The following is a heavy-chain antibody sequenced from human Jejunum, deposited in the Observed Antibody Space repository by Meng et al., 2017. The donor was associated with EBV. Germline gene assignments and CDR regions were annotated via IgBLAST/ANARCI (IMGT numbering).Heavy chain of an antibody. V-gene: IGHV4-34*01. CDR2: INHGGGA. CDR3: ARLGGYASGTYYPIDP. D-gene: IGHD3-10*01. J-gene: IGHJ5*02. Sequence: GKLQPGGAVLLKSSGTLSLTCAVYGWSFSDYYWTWIRQPPGKGLEWIGEINHGGGAIYNPSLKSRVTISVDTSKNQFSLKLSSVTAADTAVYYCARLGGYASGTYYPIDPWGQGTLVTVSS. CDR1: GWSFSDYY.